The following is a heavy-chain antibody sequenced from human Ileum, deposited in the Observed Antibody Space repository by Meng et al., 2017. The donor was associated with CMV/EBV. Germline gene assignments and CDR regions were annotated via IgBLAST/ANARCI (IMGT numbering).Heavy chain of an antibody. V-gene: IGHV4-34*01. CDR1: GASFRTYY. Sequence: YGASFRTYYWSWIRQPPGKGLEWIGEINHSGSTKYNPSLKSRVSMSVDTSKNQFSLKLSSVTAADTAVYYCARMGDFWIGYGHWFDPWGQGPLVTVSS. CDR3: ARMGDFWIGYGHWFDP. J-gene: IGHJ5*02. D-gene: IGHD3-3*01. CDR2: INHSGST.